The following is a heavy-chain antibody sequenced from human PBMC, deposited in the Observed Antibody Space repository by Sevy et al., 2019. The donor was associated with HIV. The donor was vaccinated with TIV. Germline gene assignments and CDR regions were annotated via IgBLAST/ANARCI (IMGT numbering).Heavy chain of an antibody. J-gene: IGHJ4*02. CDR1: GVSLTGADYY. CDR2: YFHSGPF. Sequence: SETLSLTCSVTGVSLTGADYYWGWVRQAPGKGLEWIAYYFHSGPFYYSPTLKSRLSISVDTTQNQFSLKLTSVTAADSAVYYCARSENVYSAPFDYWGQGTPVTVSS. CDR3: ARSENVYSAPFDY. D-gene: IGHD5-18*01. V-gene: IGHV4-30-4*01.